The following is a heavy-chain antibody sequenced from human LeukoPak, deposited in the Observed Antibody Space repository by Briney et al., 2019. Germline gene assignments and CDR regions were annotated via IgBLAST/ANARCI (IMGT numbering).Heavy chain of an antibody. V-gene: IGHV4-39*07. CDR1: GGSISSSSYY. J-gene: IGHJ4*02. CDR2: IYYSGST. CDR3: ARRVGDKNRIDY. D-gene: IGHD1-26*01. Sequence: SETLSLTCTVSGGSISSSSYYWRWIRQPPGKGLEWIGSIYYSGSTYYHSSLKCRVNISVDTSKNQFSLKLSSVAAADTAVYYCARRVGDKNRIDYWGQGTLVTVSS.